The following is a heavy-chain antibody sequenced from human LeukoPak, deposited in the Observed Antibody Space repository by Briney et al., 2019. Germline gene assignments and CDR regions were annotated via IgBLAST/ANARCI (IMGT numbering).Heavy chain of an antibody. CDR1: GYTFTSYD. J-gene: IGHJ1*01. D-gene: IGHD2-15*01. CDR2: MNPNSGNT. V-gene: IGHV1-8*01. CDR3: ARGPKGGSSPPEYFQH. Sequence: ASVKVSCKASGYTFTSYDINWVRQATGQGLEWMGWMNPNSGNTGYAQKIQGRVTLTRNTSISTAYMELSSLRSEDTAVYYCARGPKGGSSPPEYFQHWGQGTLVTVSS.